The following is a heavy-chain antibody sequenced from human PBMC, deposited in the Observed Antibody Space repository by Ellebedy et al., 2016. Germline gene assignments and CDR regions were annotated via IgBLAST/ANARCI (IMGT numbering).Heavy chain of an antibody. D-gene: IGHD1-26*01. CDR1: GYTFTSYD. V-gene: IGHV1-8*01. CDR2: MNPNSGNT. Sequence: ASVKVSCKASGYTFTSYDINWVRQATGQGLEWMGWMNPNSGNTGYAQKFQGRVTMTRNTSISTAYMELSSLRPEDTAVYYCARVLYSGSYYDYYYGMDVWGQGTTVTVSS. J-gene: IGHJ6*02. CDR3: ARVLYSGSYYDYYYGMDV.